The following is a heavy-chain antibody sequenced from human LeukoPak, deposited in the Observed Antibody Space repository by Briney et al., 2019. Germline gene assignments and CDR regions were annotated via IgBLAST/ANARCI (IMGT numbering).Heavy chain of an antibody. CDR2: INPNSGGT. D-gene: IGHD3-3*01. J-gene: IGHJ4*02. CDR3: ARGYYGDYSDY. Sequence: ASVKVSCKASGYTFTGYYMHWVRQAPGQGLEWMGWINPNSGGTNYAQKFQGRVTMTRDMSTSTVYMELSSLRSEDTAVYYCARGYYGDYSDYWGQGTLVTVSS. V-gene: IGHV1-2*02. CDR1: GYTFTGYY.